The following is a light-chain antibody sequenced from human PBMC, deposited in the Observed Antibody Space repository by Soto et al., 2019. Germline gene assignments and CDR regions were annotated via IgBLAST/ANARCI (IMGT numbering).Light chain of an antibody. Sequence: DIQMPQSTSPLSASLGDRFTITCRASQTISSWLAWYQQKPGKAPKFLIYDASNLESGVPSRFSGSGSGTEFTLTISSLQPDDFATYYCQQYSSYWTFGQGTKVDIK. J-gene: IGKJ1*01. CDR1: QTISSW. CDR3: QQYSSYWT. V-gene: IGKV1-5*01. CDR2: DAS.